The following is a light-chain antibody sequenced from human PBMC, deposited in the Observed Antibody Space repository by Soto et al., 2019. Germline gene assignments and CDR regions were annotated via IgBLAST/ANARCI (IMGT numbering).Light chain of an antibody. CDR3: CSYAGSYSLV. V-gene: IGLV2-11*01. J-gene: IGLJ3*02. Sequence: QSALTQPRSVSGSPGQSVTISCTGTSSDVGAYNYVSWYQHHPGKAPKVMIYDVSERPSGVPDRFSGSKSDNKASLTISGLQAEDEADYYCCSYAGSYSLVFGGGTKLTV. CDR2: DVS. CDR1: SSDVGAYNY.